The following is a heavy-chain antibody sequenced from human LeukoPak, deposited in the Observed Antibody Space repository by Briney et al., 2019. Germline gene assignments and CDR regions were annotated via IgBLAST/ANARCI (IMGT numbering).Heavy chain of an antibody. V-gene: IGHV3-23*01. D-gene: IGHD4-17*01. CDR3: ARAMTTVTSGGY. J-gene: IGHJ4*02. CDR2: ISGSGDNT. CDR1: GFTFSNYG. Sequence: PGGSLRLSCAASGFTFSNYGMSWVRQAPGKGLEWVSAISGSGDNTYYADSVKGRFTISRDNSKNTLYLQMNSLRAEDTAVYYCARAMTTVTSGGYWGQGTLVTVSS.